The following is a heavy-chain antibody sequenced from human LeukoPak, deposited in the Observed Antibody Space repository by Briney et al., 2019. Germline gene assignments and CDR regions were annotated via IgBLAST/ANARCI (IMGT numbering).Heavy chain of an antibody. CDR2: ISSSGSTI. V-gene: IGHV3-48*03. CDR3: ARDRRLHH. Sequence: GGSLRLSCAASGFTFSSSEMNWVRQAPGKGLEWVSYISSSGSTIHYADSVKGRFTISRDNAKNSLYLQMNSLRAEDMGVYYCARDRRLHHWVQGTLVTVSS. CDR1: GFTFSSSE. J-gene: IGHJ1*01.